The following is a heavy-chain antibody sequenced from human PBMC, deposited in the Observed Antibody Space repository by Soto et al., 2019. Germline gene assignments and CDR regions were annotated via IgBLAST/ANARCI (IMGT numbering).Heavy chain of an antibody. V-gene: IGHV3-9*01. J-gene: IGHJ4*02. CDR3: AKGQDCSGGSCDGVSDY. Sequence: VESGGGLVQPGRSLRLSCAASGFTFDDYAMHWVRQAPGKGLEWVSGISWNSGSIGYADSVKGRFTISRDNAKNSLYLQMNSLRAEDTALYYCAKGQDCSGGSCDGVSDYWGQGTLVTVSS. CDR2: ISWNSGSI. D-gene: IGHD2-15*01. CDR1: GFTFDDYA.